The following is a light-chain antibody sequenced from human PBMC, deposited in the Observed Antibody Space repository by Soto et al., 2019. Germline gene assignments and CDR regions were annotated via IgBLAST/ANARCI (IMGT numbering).Light chain of an antibody. CDR2: DAS. J-gene: IGKJ4*01. V-gene: IGKV3-11*01. CDR3: QQRGNWPLT. CDR1: QNIRDY. Sequence: ETVLTQSPATLSLSPGERATLSCRASQNIRDYLICYQQKPGQAPRLLIYDASSRATGVPARFSGSGFGTDFTLIINNLEPEDCAVYYCQQRGNWPLTFGGGTKVEI.